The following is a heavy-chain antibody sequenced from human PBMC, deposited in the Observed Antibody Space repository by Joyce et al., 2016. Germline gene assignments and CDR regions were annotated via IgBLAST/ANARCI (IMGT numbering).Heavy chain of an antibody. CDR1: GGSFSTFE. D-gene: IGHD3-9*01. J-gene: IGHJ4*02. CDR3: ARGSAYYVY. Sequence: QVQLVLSGAEVKRPGSSVKVSCETAGGSFSTFEINWVRQAPGQGLEWIGGMVPMFRQTNYAKRFKGRITISAEELTDTDYMEMSSLTSYDTAICTCARGSAYYVYLGQGTHVIVS. V-gene: IGHV1-69*12. CDR2: MVPMFRQT.